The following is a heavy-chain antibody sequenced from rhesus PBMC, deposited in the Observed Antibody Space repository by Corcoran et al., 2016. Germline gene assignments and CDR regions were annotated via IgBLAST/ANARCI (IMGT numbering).Heavy chain of an antibody. CDR2: ISGSSGTT. J-gene: IGHJ4*01. Sequence: QVQLQESGPGLVKPSETLSLTCAVPGGSFTGNYWGWIRQPPGKGLEWIGYISGSSGTTAYNPSLQSRVTSSADTSKSQFSLKLSSMTAADTAVYYCASVNTHYWGQGVLVTVSS. D-gene: IGHD2-21*01. CDR1: GGSFTGNY. V-gene: IGHV4-165*01. CDR3: ASVNTHY.